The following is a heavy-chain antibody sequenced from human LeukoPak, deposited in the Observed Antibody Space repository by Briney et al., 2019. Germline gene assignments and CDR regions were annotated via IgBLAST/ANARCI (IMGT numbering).Heavy chain of an antibody. CDR3: ARLTPDILTGPTYLDY. Sequence: SETLSLTCTVSGGSISSGSYYWSWIRQHPGKDLEWIGYIYNRGSTYYKPSLKSRVTISVDTSKNQFSLKLSSVTAADTAVYYCARLTPDILTGPTYLDYWGQGTLVTVSS. D-gene: IGHD3-9*01. J-gene: IGHJ4*02. CDR2: IYNRGST. V-gene: IGHV4-31*03. CDR1: GGSISSGSYY.